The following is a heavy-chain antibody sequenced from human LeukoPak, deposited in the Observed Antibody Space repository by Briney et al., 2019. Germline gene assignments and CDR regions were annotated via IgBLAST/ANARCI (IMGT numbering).Heavy chain of an antibody. Sequence: PGGSLRLSCAASGFTFSDYYMSWIRQAPGKGREWVSYISSRGSTIYYADSVKGRFTISRDNAKNSLYLQMSSLRAEDTAVYYCARDSRYYRMDVWGQGTTVTVSS. CDR3: ARDSRYYRMDV. CDR2: ISSRGSTI. CDR1: GFTFSDYY. J-gene: IGHJ6*02. V-gene: IGHV3-11*01.